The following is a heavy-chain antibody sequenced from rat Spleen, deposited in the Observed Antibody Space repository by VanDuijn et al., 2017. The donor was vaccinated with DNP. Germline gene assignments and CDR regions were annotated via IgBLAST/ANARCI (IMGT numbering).Heavy chain of an antibody. D-gene: IGHD4-2*01. J-gene: IGHJ2*01. V-gene: IGHV2-6*01. CDR3: ATGVY. CDR2: ISSGGSS. CDR1: GFSLSSYT. Sequence: QVQLKESGPDLVQPSQTLSLTCTVSGFSLSSYTVSWVRQPPGKGLEWIVAISSGGSSYYNSAPKSRLSISRDTSKSQVFLKMNSLQTEDTAMYLCATGVYWGQGVMVTVSS.